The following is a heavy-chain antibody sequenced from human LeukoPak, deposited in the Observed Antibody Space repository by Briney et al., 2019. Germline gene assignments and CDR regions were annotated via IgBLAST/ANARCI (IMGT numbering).Heavy chain of an antibody. CDR1: GYTFTSYD. D-gene: IGHD5-18*01. J-gene: IGHJ4*02. Sequence: ASVKVSCKASGYTFTSYDINWVRQATGQGLEWMGWISAYNGNTNYAQKLQGRVTMTTDTSTSTAYMGLRSLRSDDTAVYYCARDPRGGYSYGPNTASPKLDYWGQGTLVTVSS. CDR3: ARDPRGGYSYGPNTASPKLDY. CDR2: ISAYNGNT. V-gene: IGHV1-18*01.